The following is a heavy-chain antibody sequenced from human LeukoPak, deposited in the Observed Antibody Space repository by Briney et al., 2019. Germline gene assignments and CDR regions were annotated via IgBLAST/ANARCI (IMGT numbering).Heavy chain of an antibody. J-gene: IGHJ5*02. Sequence: PSETLSLTCTVSGGSINSYYWNWIRQPPGRGLEWIGYISYSGSTDYNPPLKSRVTISLLTSKNQFSLKLNSVTAADTAVYYCARVVAAAGNNWFDPWGQGTLVTVSS. CDR1: GGSINSYY. CDR2: ISYSGST. V-gene: IGHV4-59*12. CDR3: ARVVAAAGNNWFDP. D-gene: IGHD6-13*01.